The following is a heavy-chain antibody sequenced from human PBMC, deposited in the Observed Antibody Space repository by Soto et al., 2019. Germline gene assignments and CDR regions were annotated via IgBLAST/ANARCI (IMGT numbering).Heavy chain of an antibody. CDR3: ARGFPSMTYYGEYYFDS. CDR1: GFAVSSNY. CDR2: IYAGGST. D-gene: IGHD3-10*01. V-gene: IGHV3-53*01. J-gene: IGHJ4*02. Sequence: GSLRLSCEASGFAVSSNYMSWVRQAPGKGLEWVSVIYAGGSTYHADSVRGRFTISRDNYKNTLYLQMNSLRAEDTAVYYCARGFPSMTYYGEYYFDSWGQGTLVTVS.